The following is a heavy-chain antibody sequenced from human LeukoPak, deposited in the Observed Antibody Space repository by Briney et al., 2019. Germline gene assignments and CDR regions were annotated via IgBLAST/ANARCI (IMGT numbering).Heavy chain of an antibody. CDR2: IYSGGST. J-gene: IGHJ4*02. D-gene: IGHD3-22*01. V-gene: IGHV3-53*01. CDR1: GFTVSSNY. Sequence: GGSLRLSCAASGFTVSSNYMSWVRQAPGKGLEWVSVIYSGGSTYYADSVKGRFTISRDNSKNTLYLQMNSLRAEDTAVYYCASYYYDSSGYRVDYWGQGTLVAVSS. CDR3: ASYYYDSSGYRVDY.